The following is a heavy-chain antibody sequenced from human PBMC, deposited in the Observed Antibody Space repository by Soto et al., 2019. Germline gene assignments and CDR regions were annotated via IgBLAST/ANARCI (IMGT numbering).Heavy chain of an antibody. D-gene: IGHD6-19*01. CDR1: GFSFSNYA. CDR2: ISYDGRNT. V-gene: IGHV3-30*04. CDR3: ARVASGGWFAYFDY. J-gene: IGHJ4*02. Sequence: QVQLVESGGGVVQPGRSLRLSCAASGFSFSNYAMHWVRQAPGKGLEWVAVISYDGRNTNSADSVKGRFTISRDNSKNTLYLQMHSLRAEDTAVYYCARVASGGWFAYFDYWGQGTLVTVSS.